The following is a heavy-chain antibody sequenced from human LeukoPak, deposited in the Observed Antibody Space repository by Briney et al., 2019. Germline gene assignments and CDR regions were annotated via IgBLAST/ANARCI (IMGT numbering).Heavy chain of an antibody. J-gene: IGHJ3*02. CDR3: AKGFSWEYFDWFDAFDI. Sequence: GGSLRLSCAASGFTFSSYAMSWVRQAPGKGLEWVSAISGSGGSTYYADSVKGRFTISRDNSRNTLYLQMNSLRAEDTAVYYCAKGFSWEYFDWFDAFDIWGQGTMVTVSS. CDR1: GFTFSSYA. CDR2: ISGSGGST. V-gene: IGHV3-23*01. D-gene: IGHD3-9*01.